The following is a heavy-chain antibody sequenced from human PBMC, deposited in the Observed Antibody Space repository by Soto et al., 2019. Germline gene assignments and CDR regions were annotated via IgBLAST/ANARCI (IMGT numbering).Heavy chain of an antibody. CDR3: ARESGDWPLNWFDP. CDR1: GFNFTNHW. CDR2: ITSDGKSK. J-gene: IGHJ5*02. Sequence: VHLVESGGGLVQPGGSLRLSCAASGFNFTNHWMHWVRQAPGKGLVWVSRITSDGKSKAYAESVKGRFAISRANAKNTGYLQLTGPTVEDTAIYYCARESGDWPLNWFDPWGQGTLVTVSS. D-gene: IGHD2-21*02. V-gene: IGHV3-74*01.